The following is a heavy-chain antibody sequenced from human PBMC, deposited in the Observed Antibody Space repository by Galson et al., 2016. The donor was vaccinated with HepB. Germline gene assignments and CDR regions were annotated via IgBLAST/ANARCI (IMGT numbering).Heavy chain of an antibody. CDR3: AKVIGRDAYYYYGMDV. Sequence: SLRLSCAASGFTFNTYGMHWVRQAPGKGLEWVAVIWYDGSNKYYADSVKGRFTISRDNSKYTLYLQMNGLRAEDTAVYYCAKVIGRDAYYYYGMDVWGQGTTVTVSS. CDR1: GFTFNTYG. V-gene: IGHV3-33*06. CDR2: IWYDGSNK. D-gene: IGHD2/OR15-2a*01. J-gene: IGHJ6*02.